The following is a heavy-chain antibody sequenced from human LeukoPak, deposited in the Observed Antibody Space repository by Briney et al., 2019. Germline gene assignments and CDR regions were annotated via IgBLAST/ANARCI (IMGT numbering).Heavy chain of an antibody. J-gene: IGHJ3*02. CDR3: ARISITIFGDREDAFDI. V-gene: IGHV6-1*01. CDR2: TYYRSKWYN. Sequence: SQTLSLTCAISGDSVSSNSAAWNWIRQSPSRGLEWLGRTYYRSKWYNDYAVSVKSRITINPDTSKNQFSLQLNSVTPEDTAVYYCARISITIFGDREDAFDIWGQGTMVTVSS. D-gene: IGHD3-3*01. CDR1: GDSVSSNSAA.